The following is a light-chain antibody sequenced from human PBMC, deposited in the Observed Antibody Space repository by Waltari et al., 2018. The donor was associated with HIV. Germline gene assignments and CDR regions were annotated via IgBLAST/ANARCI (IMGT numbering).Light chain of an antibody. CDR1: ESVSRY. Sequence: EVVLTQSPATLSLSPGERVTLSCRASESVSRYLAWYQQKPGQAPRLLIYDASNRATGIPARFSGSGSGTDFTLTISSLEPEDFAVYYCHHRSNWPLTFGGGTKVEI. CDR3: HHRSNWPLT. CDR2: DAS. V-gene: IGKV3-11*01. J-gene: IGKJ4*01.